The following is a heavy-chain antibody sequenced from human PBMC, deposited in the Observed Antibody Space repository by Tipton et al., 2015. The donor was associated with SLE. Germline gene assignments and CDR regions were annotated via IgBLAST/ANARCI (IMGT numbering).Heavy chain of an antibody. V-gene: IGHV4-39*07. Sequence: TLSLTCTVSGGSISSSSYYWGWIRQPPGKGLEWIGGIYYSGSTYYNPSLKSRVTISVDTSKNQFSLKLSSVTAADTAVYYCARDPYGNEDYWGQGTLVTVSS. CDR2: IYYSGST. D-gene: IGHD4-11*01. CDR3: ARDPYGNEDY. CDR1: GGSISSSSYY. J-gene: IGHJ4*02.